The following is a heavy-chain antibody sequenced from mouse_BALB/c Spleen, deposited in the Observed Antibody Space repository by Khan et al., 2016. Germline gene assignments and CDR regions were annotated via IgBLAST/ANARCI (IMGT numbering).Heavy chain of an antibody. J-gene: IGHJ4*01. CDR2: IWGDGTT. CDR1: GFSLIAYG. CDR3: ARDGWGYYAMDY. Sequence: QVQLKESGPGLVAPSQSLSITCTVSGFSLIAYGVNWVRQPPGKSLEWLGMIWGDGTTEYNSALKSRLNITKDNSKSQVFLKMNSLQTDDTARYYCARDGWGYYAMDYWGQGTSVTVSS. V-gene: IGHV2-6-7*01. D-gene: IGHD2-2*01.